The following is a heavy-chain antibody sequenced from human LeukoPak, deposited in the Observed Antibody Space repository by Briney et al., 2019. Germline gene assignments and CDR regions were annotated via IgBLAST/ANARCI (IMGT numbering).Heavy chain of an antibody. CDR3: ARDGGVTTTPDY. Sequence: ASVKVSCKASGYTFTSLGINWVRQAPGQGLEWMGWIGTYTGNRNFAQKLQGRVTLTTDTSTSTVFMELRGLTSDDTAVYYCARDGGVTTTPDYWGQGTLVTVSS. CDR1: GYTFTSLG. CDR2: IGTYTGNR. J-gene: IGHJ4*02. V-gene: IGHV1-18*01. D-gene: IGHD4-17*01.